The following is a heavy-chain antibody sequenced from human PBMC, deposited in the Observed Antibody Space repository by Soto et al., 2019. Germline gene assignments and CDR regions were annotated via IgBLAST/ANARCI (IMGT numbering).Heavy chain of an antibody. D-gene: IGHD3-16*01. Sequence: SETLSLTCAVHGGSFSGYYWDWIRQPPGKGLEWIGEVNHGGTSNYNPSLKSRAIISVDTSKNQFSLKLSSVTAADTAVYYCVTTWHYYYGMDVWGQGTTVTVSS. CDR2: VNHGGTS. J-gene: IGHJ6*02. V-gene: IGHV4-34*01. CDR1: GGSFSGYY. CDR3: VTTWHYYYGMDV.